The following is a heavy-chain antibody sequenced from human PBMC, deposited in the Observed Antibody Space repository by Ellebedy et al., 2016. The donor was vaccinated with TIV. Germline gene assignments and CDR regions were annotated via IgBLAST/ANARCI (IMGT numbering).Heavy chain of an antibody. CDR1: GFSLTTNGMC. J-gene: IGHJ4*02. D-gene: IGHD1-20*01. Sequence: SGPTLVKPTQTLTLTCTFSGFSLTTNGMCVSWIRQPPGKALEWLALIDWDDDKYYSTSLKTRLTISKDTSMNQVVLTMTNMDPMDTATYYCARFIRYNWNFDYWGQGTLVTVSS. CDR3: ARFIRYNWNFDY. CDR2: IDWDDDK. V-gene: IGHV2-70*01.